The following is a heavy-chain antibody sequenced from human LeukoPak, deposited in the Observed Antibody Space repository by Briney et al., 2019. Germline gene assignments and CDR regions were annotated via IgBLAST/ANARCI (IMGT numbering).Heavy chain of an antibody. D-gene: IGHD4-11*01. CDR1: GFTFNNYW. CDR3: ARDKTTASLLQPLDY. CDR2: IKQDGSEK. V-gene: IGHV3-7*03. J-gene: IGHJ4*02. Sequence: GGSLRLSCAASGFTFNNYWMSWVRQAPGKGLEWVANIKQDGSEKYYVDSVKGRFTISRDNAKNSLYLQMNSLRAEDTALYYCARDKTTASLLQPLDYWGQGTLVTVSS.